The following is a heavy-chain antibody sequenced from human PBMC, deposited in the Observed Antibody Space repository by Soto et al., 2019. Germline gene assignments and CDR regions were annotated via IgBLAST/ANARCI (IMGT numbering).Heavy chain of an antibody. CDR1: GFSLSTSGVG. CDR3: AHAICGGDCYSNWFDP. CDR2: IYWDDDK. D-gene: IGHD2-21*02. V-gene: IGHV2-5*02. Sequence: QITLKESGPTLVKPTQTLTLTCTFSGFSLSTSGVGVGWISQPPGKALEWLALIYWDDDKRYSPSLKSRLTITTDTSKNQVVLRMSNMDPVDTATYYCAHAICGGDCYSNWFDPWGQGTLVTVSS. J-gene: IGHJ5*02.